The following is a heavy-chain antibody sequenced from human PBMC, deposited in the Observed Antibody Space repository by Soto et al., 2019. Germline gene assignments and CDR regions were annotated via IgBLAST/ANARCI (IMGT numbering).Heavy chain of an antibody. V-gene: IGHV1-46*01. D-gene: IGHD3-10*01. CDR1: GYTFTSYY. CDR3: ARARVRKPGYDY. CDR2: INPSGGST. Sequence: GASVKVSCKASGYTFTSYYMHWVRQAPGQGLEWMGIINPSGGSTSYAQKFQGRVTMTRDTPTSTVYMELSSLRSEDTAVYYCARARVRKPGYDYWGQGTLVTVSS. J-gene: IGHJ4*02.